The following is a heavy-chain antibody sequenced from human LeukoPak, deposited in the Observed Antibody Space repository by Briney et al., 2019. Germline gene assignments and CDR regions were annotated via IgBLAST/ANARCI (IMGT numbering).Heavy chain of an antibody. D-gene: IGHD2-2*01. CDR1: GGSISSSSYY. CDR3: ARSILVVPAAAFDY. Sequence: PSETLSLTCTVSGGSISSSSYYWGWIRQPPGKGLEWIGSMYSSGSTYYNPSLKSRVTISVDTSKNQFSLKLNSVTAADTAVYYCARSILVVPAAAFDYWGQGTLVTVSS. CDR2: MYSSGST. J-gene: IGHJ4*02. V-gene: IGHV4-39*07.